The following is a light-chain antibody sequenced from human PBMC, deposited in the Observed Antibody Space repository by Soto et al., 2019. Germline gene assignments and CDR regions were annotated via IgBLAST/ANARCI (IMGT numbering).Light chain of an antibody. V-gene: IGLV9-49*01. CDR3: GADHGSGSNFVYV. J-gene: IGLJ1*01. CDR2: VGTGGIVG. CDR1: SGYSNYK. Sequence: QAVVTQPPSASASLGASVTLTCTLSSGYSNYKVDWYQQRPGKGPRFVMRVGTGGIVGSKGDGIPDRFSVLGSGLNRYLTFKNIQEEDESDYHCGADHGSGSNFVYVFGTGTKVTVL.